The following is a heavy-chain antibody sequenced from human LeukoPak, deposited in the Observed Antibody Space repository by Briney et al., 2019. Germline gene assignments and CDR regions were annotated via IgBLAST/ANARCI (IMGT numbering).Heavy chain of an antibody. Sequence: GGSLRLSCAASGFTFSSYAMSWVRQAPGKGLEWVSAISGSGGYTFYADSVKGRFTISRDHSKNTLYLQMNSLRADDTAVYYCAKVEGGWTAAGPNFDYWGRGTLVTVSS. CDR3: AKVEGGWTAAGPNFDY. CDR2: ISGSGGYT. CDR1: GFTFSSYA. V-gene: IGHV3-23*01. J-gene: IGHJ4*02. D-gene: IGHD6-13*01.